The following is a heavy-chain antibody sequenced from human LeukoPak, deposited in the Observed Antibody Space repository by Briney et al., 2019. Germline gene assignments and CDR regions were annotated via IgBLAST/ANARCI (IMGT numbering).Heavy chain of an antibody. CDR3: ARVATYCSGGSCYSYYYYYYYMDV. Sequence: SESLSLTCTVSGYSISSGYYWGLIRQPPGKGLEWIGSIYHSGSTYYNPSLKRRVTISVDTSKNQFSLKLSSVTAADTAVYYCARVATYCSGGSCYSYYYYYYYMDVWGKGTTVTVSS. CDR1: GYSISSGYY. J-gene: IGHJ6*03. V-gene: IGHV4-38-2*02. CDR2: IYHSGST. D-gene: IGHD2-15*01.